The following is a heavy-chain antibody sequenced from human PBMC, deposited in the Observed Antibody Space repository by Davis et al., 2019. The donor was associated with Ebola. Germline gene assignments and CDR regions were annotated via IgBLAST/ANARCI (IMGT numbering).Heavy chain of an antibody. V-gene: IGHV4-39*07. CDR2: INHSGST. Sequence: MPSETLSLTCTVSGGSISSSSYYWGWIRQPPGKGLEWIGEINHSGSTNYNPSLKSRVTISVDTSKNQFSLKLSSVTAADTAVYYCARLRIAAAGRYYYYYGMDVWGQGTTVTVSS. J-gene: IGHJ6*02. D-gene: IGHD6-13*01. CDR1: GGSISSSSYY. CDR3: ARLRIAAAGRYYYYYGMDV.